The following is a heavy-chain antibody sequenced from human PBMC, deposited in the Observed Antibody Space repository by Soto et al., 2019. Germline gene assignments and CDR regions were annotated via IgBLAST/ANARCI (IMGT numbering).Heavy chain of an antibody. CDR2: IYYSGST. CDR1: GGSISSYY. J-gene: IGHJ5*02. Sequence: SEMLSLTCTVSGGSISSYYWSWIRQPPGKGLEWIGYIYYSGSTNYNPSLKSRVTISVDTSKNQFSLKLSSVTAADTAVYYCARRAVVVAARENWFDPWGQGTLVTVSS. CDR3: ARRAVVVAARENWFDP. D-gene: IGHD2-15*01. V-gene: IGHV4-59*01.